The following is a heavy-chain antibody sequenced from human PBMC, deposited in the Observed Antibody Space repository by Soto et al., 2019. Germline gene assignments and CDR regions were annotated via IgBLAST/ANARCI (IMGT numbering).Heavy chain of an antibody. CDR1: GGSISSYY. V-gene: IGHV4-59*08. CDR2: MYHSGST. J-gene: IGHJ4*02. Sequence: PAETLSLTCTVSGGSISSYYWSWIRHPPGKGLKWIGYMYHSGSTYYNPSLERRVTISIDRSKNQSSLKLSSVTAADTAVYYCARHGPYGDYDYWGQGTLVTVSS. D-gene: IGHD4-17*01. CDR3: ARHGPYGDYDY.